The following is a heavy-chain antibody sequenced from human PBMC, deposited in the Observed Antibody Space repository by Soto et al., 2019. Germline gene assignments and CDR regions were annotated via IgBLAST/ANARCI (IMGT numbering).Heavy chain of an antibody. CDR2: ISAYNGNT. CDR1: GYTFTSYG. V-gene: IGHV1-18*01. CDR3: ARDLGTYSSSWYGYGMDV. Sequence: QVQLVQSGAEVKKPGASVKVSCKASGYTFTSYGISWVRQAPGQGLEWMGWISAYNGNTNYAQKLQGRVTLTTDSSTSTAYMELRSLRSDDTAVYYCARDLGTYSSSWYGYGMDVWGQGTTVTVSS. D-gene: IGHD6-13*01. J-gene: IGHJ6*02.